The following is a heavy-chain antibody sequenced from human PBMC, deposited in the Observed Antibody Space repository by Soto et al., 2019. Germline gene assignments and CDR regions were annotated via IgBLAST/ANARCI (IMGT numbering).Heavy chain of an antibody. CDR2: IYTGGGT. Sequence: EVQLVESGGGLIQPGGSLRLSCAASGLTVSSNYMNWVRQAPGKGLEWVSLIYTGGGTYYADSVKGRFTVSRDNSKNTLYLQMNSLRAEDTAVYYCARMGQWRVPGDYYYGMYVWGQGTSVTVSS. J-gene: IGHJ6*02. V-gene: IGHV3-53*01. CDR1: GLTVSSNY. CDR3: ARMGQWRVPGDYYYGMYV. D-gene: IGHD6-19*01.